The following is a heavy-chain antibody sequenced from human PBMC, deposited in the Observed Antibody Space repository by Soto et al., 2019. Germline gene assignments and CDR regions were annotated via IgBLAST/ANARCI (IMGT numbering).Heavy chain of an antibody. V-gene: IGHV5-10-1*01. CDR2: IDPSDSYT. CDR1: GYSFTSYW. J-gene: IGHJ4*02. Sequence: GESLKISCKGSGYSFTSYWIIWVRQMPGKGLEWMGSIDPSDSYTNYSPSFQGHVTIVADKSISTAYLQWSSLKASDTAMYYCASSITIFGVADYHFDYWGQGTLVTVSS. CDR3: ASSITIFGVADYHFDY. D-gene: IGHD3-3*01.